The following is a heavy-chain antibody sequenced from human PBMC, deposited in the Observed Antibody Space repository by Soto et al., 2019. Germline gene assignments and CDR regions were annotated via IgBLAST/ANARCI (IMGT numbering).Heavy chain of an antibody. Sequence: QVQLVQSGAGVKKPGSSVKVSCKASGGTFSSYTISWVRQAPGQGLEWMGRIIPLLGIANYAQKFQGRVTITADKSTSXXYMELRSVRSEDTAVYYCARGHYYGSGSSTVGFDTWGQGTLVTVSS. CDR2: IIPLLGIA. V-gene: IGHV1-69*02. D-gene: IGHD3-10*01. CDR1: GGTFSSYT. J-gene: IGHJ5*02. CDR3: ARGHYYGSGSSTVGFDT.